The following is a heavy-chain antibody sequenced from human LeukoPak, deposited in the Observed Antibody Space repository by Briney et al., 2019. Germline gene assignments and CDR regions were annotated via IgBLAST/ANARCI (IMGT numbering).Heavy chain of an antibody. CDR2: IYYSGST. Sequence: PSETLSLTCTVSGGSISSSSYYWGWIRQPPGKGLEWIGSIYYSGSTYYNPSLKSRVTISVDTSKNQFSLKLSSVTAADTAVYYCKLVIGNYFDYWGQGTLVTVSS. D-gene: IGHD3-9*01. CDR3: KLVIGNYFDY. J-gene: IGHJ4*02. V-gene: IGHV4-39*01. CDR1: GGSISSSSYY.